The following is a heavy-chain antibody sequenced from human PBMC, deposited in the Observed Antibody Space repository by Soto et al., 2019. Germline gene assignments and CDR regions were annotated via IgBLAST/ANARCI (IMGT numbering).Heavy chain of an antibody. D-gene: IGHD6-19*01. CDR1: SDSIAGENW. Sequence: QVQLQESGPGLVKPSETLSLTCTVSSDSIAGENWWSWVRQPPGLGLEWIGEVFHTGGTNYNPSLKSRVTMEGKKSKNQFSLKLISATAADTAVYYCARVFSSGSGWMYYFDFWGQGTLVSVSS. J-gene: IGHJ4*02. V-gene: IGHV4-4*02. CDR2: VFHTGGT. CDR3: ARVFSSGSGWMYYFDF.